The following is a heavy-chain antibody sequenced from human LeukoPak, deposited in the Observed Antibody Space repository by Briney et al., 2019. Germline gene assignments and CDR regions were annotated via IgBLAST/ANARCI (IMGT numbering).Heavy chain of an antibody. D-gene: IGHD2-2*01. CDR2: ISSSSSYI. CDR1: GFTFSSYS. Sequence: GGSLRLSCAASGFTFSSYSMNWVRQAPGKGLEWVSSISSSSSYIYYADSVKGRFTISRDNAKNSLYLQMNSLRAEDTAVYYCARDGPAPAAVDYRGQGTLVTVSS. J-gene: IGHJ4*02. V-gene: IGHV3-21*01. CDR3: ARDGPAPAAVDY.